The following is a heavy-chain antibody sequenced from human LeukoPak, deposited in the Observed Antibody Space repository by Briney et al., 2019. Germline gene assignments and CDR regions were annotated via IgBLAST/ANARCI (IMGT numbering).Heavy chain of an antibody. D-gene: IGHD3-22*01. J-gene: IGHJ4*02. CDR2: IWYDGSNK. CDR1: GLDFSSYS. Sequence: GRSLRLSCAVSGLDFSSYSMHWVRQAPGKGLEWVAVIWYDGSNKYYADSVKDRFTISRDNSKNTLYLQMNSLRAEDTAVYYCAKGEYYDSSGYPPDYWGQGTLVTVSS. V-gene: IGHV3-33*06. CDR3: AKGEYYDSSGYPPDY.